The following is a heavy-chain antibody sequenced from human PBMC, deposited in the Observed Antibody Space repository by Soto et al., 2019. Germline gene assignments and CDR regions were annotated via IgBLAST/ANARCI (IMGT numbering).Heavy chain of an antibody. V-gene: IGHV4-59*01. J-gene: IGHJ6*02. CDR2: IYYSGST. CDR1: GGSFSGYY. D-gene: IGHD3-9*01. Sequence: SETLSLTCAVYGGSFSGYYWSWIRQPPGKGLEWIGYIYYSGSTNYNPSLKSRVTISVDTSKNQFSLKLSSVTAADTAVYYCARDRVDILTGYDYYYYGMDVWGQGTTVTVS. CDR3: ARDRVDILTGYDYYYYGMDV.